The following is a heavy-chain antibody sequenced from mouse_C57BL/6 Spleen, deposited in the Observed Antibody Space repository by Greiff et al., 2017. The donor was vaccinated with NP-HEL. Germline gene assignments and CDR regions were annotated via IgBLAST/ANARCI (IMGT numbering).Heavy chain of an antibody. CDR2: ISSGSSTI. J-gene: IGHJ3*01. Sequence: EVMLVESGGGLVKPGGSLKLSCAASGFTFSDYGMHWVRQAPEKGLEWVAYISSGSSTIYYADTVKGRFTISRDNAKNTLFLQMTSLRSEETAMYYCARGGVRYYGLFAYWGQGTLVTVSA. V-gene: IGHV5-17*01. CDR1: GFTFSDYG. CDR3: ARGGVRYYGLFAY. D-gene: IGHD1-2*01.